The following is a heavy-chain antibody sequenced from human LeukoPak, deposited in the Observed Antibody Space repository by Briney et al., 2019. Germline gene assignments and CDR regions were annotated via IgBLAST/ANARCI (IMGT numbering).Heavy chain of an antibody. CDR1: GYTFTSYY. D-gene: IGHD6-13*01. J-gene: IGHJ6*02. CDR2: INPSGGST. Sequence: ASVKVSCKASGYTFTSYYMHWVRQAPGQGLERMGIINPSGGSTSYAQKFQGRVTMTRDTSTSTVYMELSSLRSEDTAVYYCARDLPYSSSWYVSYYYCYGMDVWGQGTTVTVSS. V-gene: IGHV1-46*01. CDR3: ARDLPYSSSWYVSYYYCYGMDV.